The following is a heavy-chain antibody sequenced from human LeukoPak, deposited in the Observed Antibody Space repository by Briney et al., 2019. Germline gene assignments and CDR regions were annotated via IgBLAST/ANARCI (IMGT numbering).Heavy chain of an antibody. CDR2: ISYDGSHK. V-gene: IGHV3-30-3*01. J-gene: IGHJ4*02. CDR3: ARGDNYYDSSGPSYYFAY. Sequence: GGSLRLSCAASGFTFSNYAMHWVRQAPGRGLEWVAVISYDGSHKYYADSVKGRFTISRDNSKNTLYLQMNSLRAEDTAVYYRARGDNYYDSSGPSYYFAYWGQGTLVTVSS. CDR1: GFTFSNYA. D-gene: IGHD3-22*01.